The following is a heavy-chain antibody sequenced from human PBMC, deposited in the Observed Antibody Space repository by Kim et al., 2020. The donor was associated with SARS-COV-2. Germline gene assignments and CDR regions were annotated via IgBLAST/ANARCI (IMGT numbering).Heavy chain of an antibody. CDR2: IYTSGST. J-gene: IGHJ5*02. D-gene: IGHD2-2*01. CDR3: ARDRDIVVVPAAITGLWFDP. CDR1: DGSISSGSYY. Sequence: SETLSLTCTVSDGSISSGSYYWSWIRQPAGKGLEWIGRIYTSGSTNYNPSLKSRVTISVDTSKNQFSLKLSSVTAADTAVYYCARDRDIVVVPAAITGLWFDPWGQGTLVTVSS. V-gene: IGHV4-61*02.